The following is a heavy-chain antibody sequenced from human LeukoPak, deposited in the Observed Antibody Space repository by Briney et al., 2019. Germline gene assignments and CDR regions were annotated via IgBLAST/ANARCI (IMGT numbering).Heavy chain of an antibody. CDR3: ARERSSGYYTEDAFDI. J-gene: IGHJ3*02. CDR1: GYSFTSYW. D-gene: IGHD3-22*01. Sequence: PGESLKISCKASGYSFTSYWIGWVRQMPEKSLERMGIIYPGDSDTRYSPSFQGQVTISADKSISTAYLQWSSLKASDTAMYYCARERSSGYYTEDAFDIWGQGTMVTVSS. V-gene: IGHV5-51*01. CDR2: IYPGDSDT.